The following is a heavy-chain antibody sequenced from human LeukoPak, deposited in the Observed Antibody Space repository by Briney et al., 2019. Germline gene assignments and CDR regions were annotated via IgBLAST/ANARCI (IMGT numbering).Heavy chain of an antibody. CDR1: GFTFDDYS. CDR3: ARMTTVTTEGI. V-gene: IGHV3-21*01. D-gene: IGHD4-17*01. J-gene: IGHJ3*02. Sequence: GGSLRLSCAASGFTFDDYSMNWVRQAPGKGLEWVSSISSSSNYIYYADSVKGRFIISRDNAMHSLNLQMNSLRAEDTAVYYCARMTTVTTEGIWGQGTMVTVSS. CDR2: ISSSSNYI.